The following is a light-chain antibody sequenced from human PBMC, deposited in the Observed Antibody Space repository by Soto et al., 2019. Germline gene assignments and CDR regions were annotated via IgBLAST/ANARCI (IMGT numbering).Light chain of an antibody. J-gene: IGKJ3*01. CDR1: QSVSSSY. Sequence: EIVLTQSPGTLSLSPGERATLSCRASQSVSSSYLAWYQQKPGQAPRLLIYGASGRATGIPDRFSGSGSGTDFTLTSIRLEPEDFAVYYYQQYGSSSFTFGPGTKVDIK. V-gene: IGKV3-20*01. CDR3: QQYGSSSFT. CDR2: GAS.